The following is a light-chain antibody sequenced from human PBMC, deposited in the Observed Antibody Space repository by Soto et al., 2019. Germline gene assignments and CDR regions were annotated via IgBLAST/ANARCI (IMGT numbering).Light chain of an antibody. J-gene: IGLJ1*01. CDR2: EVR. CDR1: SSDVGGYQY. Sequence: QSALTQPASVSGSPGQSITFSCTGTSSDVGGYQYVSWYQQHPGKAPKLLIFEVRNRPSGVSNRFSGSKSGNTASLTISGLQAEDEADYYCSSHTSRSTLAFGTVTKVTVL. CDR3: SSHTSRSTLA. V-gene: IGLV2-14*01.